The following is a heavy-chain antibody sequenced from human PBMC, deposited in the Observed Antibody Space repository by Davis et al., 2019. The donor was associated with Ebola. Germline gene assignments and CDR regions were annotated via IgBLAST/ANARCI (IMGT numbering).Heavy chain of an antibody. V-gene: IGHV4-34*01. CDR1: GGSISSYY. CDR3: ARRGGYDFWSGYGVRFDP. D-gene: IGHD3-3*01. J-gene: IGHJ5*02. CDR2: INHSGST. Sequence: MPSETLSLTCTVSGGSISSYYWSWIRQPPGKGLEWIGEINHSGSTNYNPSLKSRVTISVDTSKNQFSLKLSSVTAADTAVYYCARRGGYDFWSGYGVRFDPWGQGTLVTVSS.